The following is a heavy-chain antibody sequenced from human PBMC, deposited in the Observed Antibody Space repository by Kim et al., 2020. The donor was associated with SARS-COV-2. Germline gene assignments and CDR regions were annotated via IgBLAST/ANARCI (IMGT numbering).Heavy chain of an antibody. D-gene: IGHD3-10*01. CDR3: ARSGRRGTIGGTPKIGDY. J-gene: IGHJ4*02. CDR1: GYTFTSYG. Sequence: ASVKVSCKASGYTFTSYGISWVRQAPGQGLEWMGWISAYNGNTNYAQKLQGRVTMTTDTSTSTAYMELRSLRSDDTAVYYCARSGRRGTIGGTPKIGDYWGQGTLVTVSS. V-gene: IGHV1-18*04. CDR2: ISAYNGNT.